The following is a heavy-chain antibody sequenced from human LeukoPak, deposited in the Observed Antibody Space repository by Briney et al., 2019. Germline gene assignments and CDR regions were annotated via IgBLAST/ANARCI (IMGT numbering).Heavy chain of an antibody. CDR3: ARGEAGCSGWYYY. Sequence: ASVKVSCKASGYTFTGYYMHWVRQAPGQGLEWMGWINPNSGGTNYAQKFQGRVTMTRDTSISTAYMELSRLRSDDTAVYYCARGEAGCSGWYYYWGQGTLVTVSS. V-gene: IGHV1-2*02. D-gene: IGHD6-19*01. J-gene: IGHJ4*02. CDR2: INPNSGGT. CDR1: GYTFTGYY.